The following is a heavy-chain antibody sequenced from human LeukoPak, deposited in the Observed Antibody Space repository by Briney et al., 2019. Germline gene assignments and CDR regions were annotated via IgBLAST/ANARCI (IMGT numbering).Heavy chain of an antibody. Sequence: GGSLRLSCAASGFTFGSYEMNWVRRAPGKGLEWVSYISSSGSTIYYADSVRGRFTISRDNAKNSLYLQMNSLRAEDTAVYYCAELGITMIGGVWGKGTTVTISS. V-gene: IGHV3-48*03. CDR2: ISSSGSTI. D-gene: IGHD3-10*02. CDR1: GFTFGSYE. J-gene: IGHJ6*04. CDR3: AELGITMIGGV.